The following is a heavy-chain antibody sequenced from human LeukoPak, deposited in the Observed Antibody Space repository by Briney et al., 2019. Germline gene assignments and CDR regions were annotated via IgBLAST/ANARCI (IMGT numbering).Heavy chain of an antibody. CDR1: GFTFSNYW. Sequence: AGGSLRLSCAASGFTFSNYWMHWVRQAPGKGLVWVSRINSDGSSTNYADSVKGRFTISRDNAKNTLYLQMNSLRAEDTAVYYCARDHLYYDFWSGYSQDHYFDYWGQGTLVTVSS. J-gene: IGHJ4*02. V-gene: IGHV3-74*01. CDR2: INSDGSST. D-gene: IGHD3-3*01. CDR3: ARDHLYYDFWSGYSQDHYFDY.